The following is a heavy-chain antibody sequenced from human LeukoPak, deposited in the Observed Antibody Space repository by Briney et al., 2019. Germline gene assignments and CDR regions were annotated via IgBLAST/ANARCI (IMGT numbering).Heavy chain of an antibody. D-gene: IGHD3-22*01. CDR3: AGDSMIVLRASRYYYYGMDV. V-gene: IGHV4-31*03. Sequence: SETLSLTCTVSGGSISSGGYYWSWIRQHPGKGLEWIGYIYYSGSTYYNPSLKSRVTISVDTSKNQFSLKLSSVTAADTAVYYCAGDSMIVLRASRYYYYGMDVWGQGTTVTVSS. CDR1: GGSISSGGYY. CDR2: IYYSGST. J-gene: IGHJ6*02.